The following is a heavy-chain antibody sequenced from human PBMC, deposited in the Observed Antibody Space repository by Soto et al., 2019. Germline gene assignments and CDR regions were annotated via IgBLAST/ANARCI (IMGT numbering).Heavy chain of an antibody. D-gene: IGHD3-22*01. CDR3: AKVFYYYDSSGYYYFDY. CDR2: ISGSGSTI. Sequence: EVQLLESGGGLVQPGGSLRLSCAASGFTFSSYAVSWVRQAPGKGPEWISSISGSGSTIYYADSVKGRFTISRDNSKNTLYLQMSRLRAEDTAVYYYAKVFYYYDSSGYYYFDYWGQGTLVTVSS. V-gene: IGHV3-23*01. J-gene: IGHJ4*02. CDR1: GFTFSSYA.